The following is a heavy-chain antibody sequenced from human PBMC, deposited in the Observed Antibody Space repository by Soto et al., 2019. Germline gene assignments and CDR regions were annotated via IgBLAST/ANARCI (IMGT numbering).Heavy chain of an antibody. CDR2: IDPSGGDT. J-gene: IGHJ4*02. D-gene: IGHD1-26*01. V-gene: IGHV1-46*02. CDR3: AKRRGVGLTRSSFDY. CDR1: GYTFNRHY. Sequence: QVQLVQSGAEVRKPGASVKVSCKASGYTFNRHYIQWVRQAPGQGLEWMGMIDPSGGDTNYAKKFQGGVTLTSDTSTSTVYMELSSLRSEDTAVYYCAKRRGVGLTRSSFDYWGPGTLVIVSS.